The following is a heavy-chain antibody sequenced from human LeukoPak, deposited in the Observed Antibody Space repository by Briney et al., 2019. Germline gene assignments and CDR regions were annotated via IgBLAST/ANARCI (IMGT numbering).Heavy chain of an antibody. CDR2: VYYTGST. CDR3: ARISSSNWYNERGAFDV. J-gene: IGHJ3*01. Sequence: SQTLSLTCTVSGGSISSGSYYWSWVRQPPGKGLEWIGFVYYTGSTNYSPSLKSRVTISVDTSKNQFSLKLRSVTAADTAVYYCARISSSNWYNERGAFDVWGQGTMVTVSS. D-gene: IGHD6-13*01. CDR1: GGSISSGSYY. V-gene: IGHV4-61*01.